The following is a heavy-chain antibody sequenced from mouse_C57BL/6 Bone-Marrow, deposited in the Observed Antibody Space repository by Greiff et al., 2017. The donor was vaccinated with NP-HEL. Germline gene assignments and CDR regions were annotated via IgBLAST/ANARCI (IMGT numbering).Heavy chain of an antibody. J-gene: IGHJ3*01. CDR3: ARWWFAY. CDR1: GYTFTDYY. Sequence: VQLQQSGAELVRPGASVKLSCKASGYTFTDYYINWVQQRPGQGLEWIARIYPGSGNTYYNEKFKGKATLTAEKSSSTAYMQLSSLTSEDSAVYFCARWWFAYWGQGTLVTVSA. CDR2: IYPGSGNT. V-gene: IGHV1-76*01.